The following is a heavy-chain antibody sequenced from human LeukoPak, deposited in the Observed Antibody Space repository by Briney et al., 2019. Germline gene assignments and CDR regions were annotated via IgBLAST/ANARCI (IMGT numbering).Heavy chain of an antibody. Sequence: PSETLSLTCAAYGGSLSGNYWSWIRQPPGKGLEWIGQISRRGNTNYNPSLKSRVTISVDTSKNQLSLKLSTVTAADTALYYCARHREYYFDYWGQGTPVTVSS. CDR1: GGSLSGNY. CDR3: ARHREYYFDY. J-gene: IGHJ4*02. V-gene: IGHV4-34*01. CDR2: ISRRGNT.